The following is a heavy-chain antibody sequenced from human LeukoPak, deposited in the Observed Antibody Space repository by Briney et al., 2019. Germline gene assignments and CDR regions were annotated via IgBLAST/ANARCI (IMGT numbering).Heavy chain of an antibody. CDR3: AKAPQGKSGYALPAN. V-gene: IGHV3-23*01. J-gene: IGHJ4*02. CDR2: ISSSGGGT. Sequence: PGGSLRLSCAASGFTFNNYAVNWVRQAPGKGLEWVSAISSSGGGTYYADSVKGWFTISRDNSKNTLYLQMNSLRVEDTAIYYCAKAPQGKSGYALPANWGQGTLVTVSS. CDR1: GFTFNNYA. D-gene: IGHD5-12*01.